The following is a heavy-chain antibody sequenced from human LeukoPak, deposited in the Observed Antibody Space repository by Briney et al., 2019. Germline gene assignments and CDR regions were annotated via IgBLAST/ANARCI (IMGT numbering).Heavy chain of an antibody. CDR2: IIPIFGTA. CDR1: GGTFSSYA. D-gene: IGHD5-18*01. V-gene: IGHV1-69*01. CDR3: ARDPVRLGGYSYDYTPYNWFDT. J-gene: IGHJ5*02. Sequence: SVKVSCKASGGTFSSYAINWVRQAPGQGLEWMGGIIPIFGTANYAQKFQGRVTITADESTSTAYMELSSLRSEDTAVYYCARDPVRLGGYSYDYTPYNWFDTWGQGTLVTVSS.